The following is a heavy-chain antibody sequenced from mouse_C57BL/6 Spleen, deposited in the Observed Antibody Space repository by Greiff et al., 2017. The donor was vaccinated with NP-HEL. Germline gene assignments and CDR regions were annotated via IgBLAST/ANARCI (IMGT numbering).Heavy chain of an antibody. J-gene: IGHJ3*01. CDR3: ARSAQATAWFAY. CDR2: IDPANGNT. Sequence: VHVKQSVAELVRPGASVKLSCTASGFNIKNTYMHWVKQRPEQGLEWIGRIDPANGNTKYAPKFQGKATITADTSSNTAYLQLSSLTSEDTAIYYCARSAQATAWFAYWGQGTLVTVSA. D-gene: IGHD3-2*02. CDR1: GFNIKNTY. V-gene: IGHV14-3*01.